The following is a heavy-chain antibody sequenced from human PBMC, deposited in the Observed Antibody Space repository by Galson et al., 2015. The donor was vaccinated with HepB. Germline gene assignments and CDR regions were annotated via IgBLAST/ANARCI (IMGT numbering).Heavy chain of an antibody. CDR3: AKDVLSIAARPRDFDY. V-gene: IGHV3-23*01. CDR2: ISGSGGST. D-gene: IGHD6-6*01. CDR1: GFTFSSYA. J-gene: IGHJ4*02. Sequence: SLRLSCAASGFTFSSYAMSWVRQAPGKGLEWVSAISGSGGSTYYADSVKGRFTISRDNSKNTLYLQMNSLRAEDTAVYYCAKDVLSIAARPRDFDYWGQGTLVTVSS.